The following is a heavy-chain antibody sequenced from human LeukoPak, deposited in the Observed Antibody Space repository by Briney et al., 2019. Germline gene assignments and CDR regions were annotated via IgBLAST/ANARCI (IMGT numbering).Heavy chain of an antibody. Sequence: PGGSLRLSCAAAGFTFSNYWMNWVRQAPGKGLEYVSAINSNGGNTYYANSVKGRFTISRDNSKNTLYLQMGSLRTEDTAVYYCARDFGEWELPDGFDIWGQGTMVTVSS. CDR3: ARDFGEWELPDGFDI. J-gene: IGHJ3*02. CDR2: INSNGGNT. V-gene: IGHV3-64*01. CDR1: GFTFSNYW. D-gene: IGHD1-26*01.